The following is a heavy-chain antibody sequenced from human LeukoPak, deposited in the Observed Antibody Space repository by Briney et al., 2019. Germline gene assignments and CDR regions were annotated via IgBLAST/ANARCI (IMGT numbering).Heavy chain of an antibody. D-gene: IGHD6-6*01. CDR2: INPNSGGT. V-gene: IGHV1-2*06. Sequence: GASVKVSCKASGYTFTGYYMRWVRQAPGQGLEWMGRINPNSGGTNYAQKFQGRVTMTRDTSISTAYMELSRLRSDDTAVYYCASVAGSSSPRPIDYWGQGTLVTVSS. CDR1: GYTFTGYY. J-gene: IGHJ4*02. CDR3: ASVAGSSSPRPIDY.